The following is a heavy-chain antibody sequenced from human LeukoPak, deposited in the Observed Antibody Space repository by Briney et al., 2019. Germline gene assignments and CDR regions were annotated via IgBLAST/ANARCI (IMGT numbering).Heavy chain of an antibody. CDR3: ARAYRSSWYANWFDP. V-gene: IGHV4-38-2*02. Sequence: SETLSLTCTVPGYSISSGYYWGWIRQPPGKGLEWIGSIYHSGRTFYNPSLKSRVTISVDTSKNQFSLKLSSVTAADTAVYFCARAYRSSWYANWFDPWGQGTLVTVSS. CDR1: GYSISSGYY. CDR2: IYHSGRT. D-gene: IGHD6-13*01. J-gene: IGHJ5*02.